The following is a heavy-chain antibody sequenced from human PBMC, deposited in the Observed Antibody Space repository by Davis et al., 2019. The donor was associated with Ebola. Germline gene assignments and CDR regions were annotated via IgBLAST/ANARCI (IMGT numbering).Heavy chain of an antibody. V-gene: IGHV4-34*01. J-gene: IGHJ4*02. Sequence: SETLSLTCAVYGGSFSGYYWSWIRQLPGKGLEWIGEINHSGSTNYNPSLKSRVTISVDTSKNQFSLKLSSVTAADTAVYYCARGLYDFWSGYFDYLGQGTLVTVSS. D-gene: IGHD3-3*01. CDR1: GGSFSGYY. CDR2: INHSGST. CDR3: ARGLYDFWSGYFDY.